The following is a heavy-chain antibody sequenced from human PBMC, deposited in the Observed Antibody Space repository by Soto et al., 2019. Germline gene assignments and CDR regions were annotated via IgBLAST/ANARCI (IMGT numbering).Heavy chain of an antibody. J-gene: IGHJ4*02. Sequence: EVQLVESGGGLVQPGGSLRLSCAASGFTFSSYSMNWVRQAPGKGLEWVSYISSSSSTIYYADSVKGRFTISRDNAKKSLYLQMNSLRAEDTAVYYCAREGGDYVLDYWGQGTLVTVSS. CDR1: GFTFSSYS. V-gene: IGHV3-48*01. D-gene: IGHD4-17*01. CDR2: ISSSSSTI. CDR3: AREGGDYVLDY.